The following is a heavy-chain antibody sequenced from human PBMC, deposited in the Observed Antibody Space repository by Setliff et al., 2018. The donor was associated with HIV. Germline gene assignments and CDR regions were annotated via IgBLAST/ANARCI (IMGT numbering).Heavy chain of an antibody. Sequence: SETLSLTCTVSGGSISSGDYYWSWVRQPPGKGLEWIGSIYYDGRTFYKPSLKSRLTISVDTSKNQFSLSLNSVTAADTAVYFGARGGAVSADFDSWGQGTLVTVSS. CDR2: IYYDGRT. V-gene: IGHV4-39*07. J-gene: IGHJ5*01. CDR1: GGSISSGDYY. D-gene: IGHD3-16*01. CDR3: ARGGAVSADFDS.